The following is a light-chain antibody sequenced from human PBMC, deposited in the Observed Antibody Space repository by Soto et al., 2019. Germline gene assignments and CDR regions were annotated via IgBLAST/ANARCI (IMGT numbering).Light chain of an antibody. J-gene: IGKJ2*01. Sequence: DIQMTQSPSTLTASVGDRVTITCRASQSISNWLAWYQQKPGKAPKLLIYEASTLESGLPSRFSGSGSGTRITLPISSQQPDDFATYYCQQYNYYATCGQGTMLEIK. CDR3: QQYNYYAT. CDR1: QSISNW. CDR2: EAS. V-gene: IGKV1-5*03.